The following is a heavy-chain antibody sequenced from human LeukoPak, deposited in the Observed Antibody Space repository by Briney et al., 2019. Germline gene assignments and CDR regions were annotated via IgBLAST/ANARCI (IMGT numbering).Heavy chain of an antibody. Sequence: GGSLSPSCAACGFIFSSYAMRGVREPRGRGLGWISAISGSGSSTYYADTGKGRFTISRDNSKNMLYLQMTSLRAEDTAVYYCAKYPQWFRFDYWGQGTLVTVSS. J-gene: IGHJ4*02. CDR2: ISGSGSST. D-gene: IGHD2-8*01. V-gene: IGHV3-23*01. CDR1: GFIFSSYA. CDR3: AKYPQWFRFDY.